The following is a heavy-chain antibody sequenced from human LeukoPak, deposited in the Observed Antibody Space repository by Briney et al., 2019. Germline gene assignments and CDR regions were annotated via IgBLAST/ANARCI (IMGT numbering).Heavy chain of an antibody. CDR1: GYTFTAYY. CDR3: ARQESSSSGWYPVDD. CDR2: MNPNSGGT. D-gene: IGHD6-19*01. V-gene: IGHV1-2*02. Sequence: ASVKVSCKTSGYTFTAYYIHWLRQAPGQGLEWMGWMNPNSGGTKYAQTFQGRVTLTRDTSISTAYLGLSSLTSDDTAAYFCARQESSSSGWYPVDDWGQGTLVTVSS. J-gene: IGHJ4*02.